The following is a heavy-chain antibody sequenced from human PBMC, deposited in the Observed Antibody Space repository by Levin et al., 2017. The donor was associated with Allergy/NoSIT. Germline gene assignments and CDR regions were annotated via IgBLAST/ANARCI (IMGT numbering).Heavy chain of an antibody. V-gene: IGHV3-30*18. Sequence: GESLKISCAASGFTFSSYGMHWVRQAPGKGLEWVAVISYDGSNKYYADSVKGRFTISRDNSKNTLYLQMNSLRAEDTAVYYCAKVYDYYGSGSDNYFDYWGQGTLVTVSS. CDR1: GFTFSSYG. D-gene: IGHD3-10*01. J-gene: IGHJ4*02. CDR3: AKVYDYYGSGSDNYFDY. CDR2: ISYDGSNK.